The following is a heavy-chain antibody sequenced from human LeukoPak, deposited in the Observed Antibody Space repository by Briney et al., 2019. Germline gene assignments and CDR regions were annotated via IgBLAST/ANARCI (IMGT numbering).Heavy chain of an antibody. Sequence: GGSLRLSCEASGFSLRSYAMHWVRQAPGKGLEWVAMISYDESKKEYADSVKGRFTTSRDNYKNTLYLHMNSLRAEDTAVYYCVSLPYCSRISCSEYYYGTDVWGQGTTVIVSS. D-gene: IGHD2-2*01. CDR2: ISYDESKK. J-gene: IGHJ6*02. CDR1: GFSLRSYA. CDR3: VSLPYCSRISCSEYYYGTDV. V-gene: IGHV3-30*04.